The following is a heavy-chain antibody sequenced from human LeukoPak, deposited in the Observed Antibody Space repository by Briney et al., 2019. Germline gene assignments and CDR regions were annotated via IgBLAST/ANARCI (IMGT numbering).Heavy chain of an antibody. CDR3: ARRPFRSQNWFSP. V-gene: IGHV5-51*01. CDR1: GDRFTNYW. CDR2: IYPGDSDT. Sequence: GESLKISCKGSGDRFTNYWIGWVRQMPGKGLEWMGIIYPGDSDTRYSPSFQGQVTISADRATSTAYLQWSSLKASDSAMYYCARRPFRSQNWFSPWGQGTLVTVSS. J-gene: IGHJ5*02. D-gene: IGHD3-10*01.